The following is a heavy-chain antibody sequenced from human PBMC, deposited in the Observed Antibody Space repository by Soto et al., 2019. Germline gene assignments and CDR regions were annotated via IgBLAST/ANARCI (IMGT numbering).Heavy chain of an antibody. J-gene: IGHJ4*02. CDR1: GGSFSGYY. D-gene: IGHD6-13*01. CDR3: ARVGAVGSSSGFDY. V-gene: IGHV4-34*01. CDR2: INHSGST. Sequence: QVQLQQWGAGLLKPSETLSLTCAVYGGSFSGYYGSWIRQPPGKGLEWIGEINHSGSTNYNPSLQRGGTISVDTSTTQVALKLSCVTAADTAVYYCARVGAVGSSSGFDYWGQGALGTVSS.